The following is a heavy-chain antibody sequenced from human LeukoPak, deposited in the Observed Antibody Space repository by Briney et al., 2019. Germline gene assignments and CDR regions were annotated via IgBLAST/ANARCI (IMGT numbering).Heavy chain of an antibody. D-gene: IGHD5-12*01. CDR3: ARDGLEYGGYPNWFDP. CDR2: INPNSGGT. V-gene: IGHV1-2*02. CDR1: GYTFTGDY. J-gene: IGHJ5*02. Sequence: ASVKVCCKASGYTFTGDYMHWVRQAPGQGLEWMGWINPNSGGTNYAQKFQGRVTMTRDTSISTAYMELSRLRSDDTAVYYCARDGLEYGGYPNWFDPWGQGTLVTVSS.